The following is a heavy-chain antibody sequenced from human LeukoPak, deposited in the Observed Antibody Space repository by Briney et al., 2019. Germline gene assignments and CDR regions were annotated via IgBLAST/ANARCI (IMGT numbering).Heavy chain of an antibody. Sequence: GGSLRLSCAASGFTFSSYSMNWVRQAPGKGLEWVAVIWYDGSNKYYADSVKGRFTISRDNSKNTLYLQMNGLRAEDTAVYYCARDGVVGPLQGWFDPWGQGTLVTVSS. V-gene: IGHV3-33*08. J-gene: IGHJ5*02. CDR3: ARDGVVGPLQGWFDP. D-gene: IGHD1-26*01. CDR1: GFTFSSYS. CDR2: IWYDGSNK.